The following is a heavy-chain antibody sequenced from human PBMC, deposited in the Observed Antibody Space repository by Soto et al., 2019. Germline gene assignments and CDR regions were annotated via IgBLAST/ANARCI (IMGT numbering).Heavy chain of an antibody. CDR2: INPNSGGT. J-gene: IGHJ4*02. CDR3: ARADSSGWSPDFFDY. CDR1: GYTFTGYY. Sequence: QVQLVQSGAEVKKPGASVKVSCKASGYTFTGYYMHWVRQAPGQGLEWMGWINPNSGGTNYAQKFQGWVTMTRDTSITTAYMELSRLRSDDTAVYYCARADSSGWSPDFFDYGGQGTLVTVSS. D-gene: IGHD6-19*01. V-gene: IGHV1-2*04.